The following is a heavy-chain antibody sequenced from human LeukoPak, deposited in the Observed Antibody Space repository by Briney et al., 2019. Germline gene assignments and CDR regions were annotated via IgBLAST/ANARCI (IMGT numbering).Heavy chain of an antibody. V-gene: IGHV3-30*04. J-gene: IGHJ4*02. CDR1: GFTFSNYA. CDR2: ISYDGRNK. CDR3: ARGAAAGHYFDY. Sequence: GGSLRLSCAASGFTFSNYAMDWVRQAPGKGLEWVAVISYDGRNKHYADSVEGRFTISRDNSRNTLYLQMNSLRAEDTAVYYCARGAAAGHYFDYWGQGTLVTVSS. D-gene: IGHD6-13*01.